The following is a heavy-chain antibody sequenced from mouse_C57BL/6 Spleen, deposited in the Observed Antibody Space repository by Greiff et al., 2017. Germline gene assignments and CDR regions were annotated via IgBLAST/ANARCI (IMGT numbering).Heavy chain of an antibody. Sequence: QVQLQQSGAELVRPGTSVKVSCKASGYAFTNYLIEWVKQRPGQGLEWIGVINPGSGGTNYNEKFKGKATLTADKSSSTAYMQLSSLTSEDSAVYFCARGDYYSNYGAYWGQGTLVTVSA. CDR1: GYAFTNYL. CDR2: INPGSGGT. V-gene: IGHV1-54*01. J-gene: IGHJ3*01. CDR3: ARGDYYSNYGAY. D-gene: IGHD2-5*01.